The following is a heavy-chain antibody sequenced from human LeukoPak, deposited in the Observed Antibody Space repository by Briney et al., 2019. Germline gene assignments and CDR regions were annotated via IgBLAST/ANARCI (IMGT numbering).Heavy chain of an antibody. D-gene: IGHD3-22*01. CDR2: INPNSGGT. CDR1: GYTFTGYY. V-gene: IGHV1-2*02. J-gene: IGHJ4*02. Sequence: ASVNVSCKASGYTFTGYYMHWVRQAPGQGLEWMGWINPNSGGTNYAQNFQGRVTMTRDTSISTAYMEVSRLRSDDTAVYYCAREDSSGYDYWGQATLVTVSS. CDR3: AREDSSGYDY.